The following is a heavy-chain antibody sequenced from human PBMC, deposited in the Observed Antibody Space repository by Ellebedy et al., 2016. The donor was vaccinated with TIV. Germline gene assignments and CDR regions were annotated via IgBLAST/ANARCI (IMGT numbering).Heavy chain of an antibody. D-gene: IGHD3-22*01. V-gene: IGHV3-23*01. CDR2: ISGSGGST. J-gene: IGHJ5*02. Sequence: GESLKISXAASGFTFSSYAMSWVRQAPGKGLEWVSAISGSGGSTYYADSVKGRFTISRDNSKNTLYLQMNSLRAEDTAVYYCAKDYDSSGYYYLPSWFDPWGQGTLVTVSS. CDR3: AKDYDSSGYYYLPSWFDP. CDR1: GFTFSSYA.